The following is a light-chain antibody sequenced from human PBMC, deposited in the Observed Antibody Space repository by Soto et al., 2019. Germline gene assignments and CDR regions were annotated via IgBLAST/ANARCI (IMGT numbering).Light chain of an antibody. CDR3: TSPTPGSLYV. CDR2: EVS. CDR1: SSDVGAYNY. V-gene: IGLV2-14*01. J-gene: IGLJ1*01. Sequence: QSALTQPASVSGSPGQSITISCTGTSSDVGAYNYISWYQQYPGTAPKIMIYEVSSRPSGVSHRFSGSKSGNTASLTISGLQPEDEADYFCTSPTPGSLYVFGTGTKVTV.